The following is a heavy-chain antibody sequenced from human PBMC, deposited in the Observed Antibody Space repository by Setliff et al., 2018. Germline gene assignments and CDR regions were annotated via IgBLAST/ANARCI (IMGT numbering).Heavy chain of an antibody. V-gene: IGHV1-18*01. D-gene: IGHD2-2*01. Sequence: ASVKVSCKASGCTFSTYGLHWVQQAPGQGPEWMGMIITNTGKTSYAQKFQGRVTMTTDTSTGTGYMELRSLRSDDTAVYFCARFGGSCSSSSCYASDLWGQGTMVTVS. CDR3: ARFGGSCSSSSCYASDL. J-gene: IGHJ3*01. CDR1: GCTFSTYG. CDR2: IITNTGKT.